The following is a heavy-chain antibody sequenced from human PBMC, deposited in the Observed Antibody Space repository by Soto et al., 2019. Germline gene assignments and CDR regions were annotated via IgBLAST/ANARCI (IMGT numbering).Heavy chain of an antibody. V-gene: IGHV4-30-2*01. CDR1: GGSISRGGYS. J-gene: IGHJ4*02. CDR2: IYHSGSI. Sequence: SETLSLTCAVSGGSISRGGYSWSWIRQPPGKGLEWIGYIYHSGSIYYNPSLKSRVTISVDRSKNQFSLKLSSVTAAVTAVDYCARVPYYWGQGTLVTVSS. CDR3: ARVPYY.